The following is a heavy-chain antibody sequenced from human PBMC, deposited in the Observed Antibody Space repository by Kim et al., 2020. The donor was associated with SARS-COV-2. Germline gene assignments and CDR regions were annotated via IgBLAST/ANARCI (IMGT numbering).Heavy chain of an antibody. V-gene: IGHV3-11*05. D-gene: IGHD6-13*01. J-gene: IGHJ5*02. CDR2: ISSVTNYT. CDR1: GFTFSDYY. Sequence: GGSLRLSCAASGFTFSDYYMSWIRQAPGKGLEWLSYISSVTNYTNYADSVEGRFTISRDNAKNSLFLQMNSLRAEDTAVYYCARVALGSSSWYWFDPWGQETLVTVSS. CDR3: ARVALGSSSWYWFDP.